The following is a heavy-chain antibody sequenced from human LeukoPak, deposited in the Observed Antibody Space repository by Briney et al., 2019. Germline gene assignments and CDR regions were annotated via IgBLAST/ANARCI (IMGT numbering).Heavy chain of an antibody. J-gene: IGHJ4*02. CDR3: ARLRSYASGTYYNDY. V-gene: IGHV4-59*12. CDR1: GGSISSYY. CDR2: IYYSGST. D-gene: IGHD3-10*01. Sequence: SETLSLTCTVSGGSISSYYWSWIRQSPGKGLEWIGYIYYSGSTNYNPSLKSRVTISADTSKNQFSLKLSSVPAAATAVYYRARLRSYASGTYYNDYWGQGTLVTVSS.